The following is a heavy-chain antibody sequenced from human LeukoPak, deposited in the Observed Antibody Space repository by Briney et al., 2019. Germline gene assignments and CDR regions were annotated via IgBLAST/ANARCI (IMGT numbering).Heavy chain of an antibody. Sequence: ASVKVSCKVSGYTLTELSMHWVRQTPGKGLEWMGGFDPEDGETFYAQKFQGRVTMTEDTSTDTAYMELSSLRSEDTAVYYCATTQSQLLHSFDPWGQGTLVTVSS. CDR2: FDPEDGET. CDR3: ATTQSQLLHSFDP. V-gene: IGHV1-24*01. CDR1: GYTLTELS. D-gene: IGHD2-2*01. J-gene: IGHJ5*02.